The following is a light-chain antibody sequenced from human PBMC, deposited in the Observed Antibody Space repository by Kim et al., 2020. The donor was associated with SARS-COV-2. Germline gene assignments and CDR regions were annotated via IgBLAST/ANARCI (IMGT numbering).Light chain of an antibody. CDR3: QQYYSYPWT. CDR2: AAS. J-gene: IGKJ1*01. CDR1: QGISSY. V-gene: IGKV1-8*01. Sequence: ASTGDRVTITCRASQGISSYLAWYQQKPEKAPKLLIYAASTLQSGVPSRFSGSRSGTDFTLTISCLQSEDFATYYCQQYYSYPWTFGQGTKVDIK.